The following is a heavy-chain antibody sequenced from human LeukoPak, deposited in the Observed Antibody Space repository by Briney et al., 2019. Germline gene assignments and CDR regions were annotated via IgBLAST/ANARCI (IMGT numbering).Heavy chain of an antibody. CDR1: GYRFTNYW. CDR3: ARHLKYYYDSSGYYYVAYFDL. CDR2: IYPGDSDT. D-gene: IGHD3-22*01. J-gene: IGHJ2*01. V-gene: IGHV5-51*01. Sequence: GESLKISCKGSGYRFTNYWIGWVRQMPGKGLEWMGIIYPGDSDTRYSPSFQGQVTISADKSISTAYLQWSSLKASDTAMYYCARHLKYYYDSSGYYYVAYFDLWGRGTLVTVSS.